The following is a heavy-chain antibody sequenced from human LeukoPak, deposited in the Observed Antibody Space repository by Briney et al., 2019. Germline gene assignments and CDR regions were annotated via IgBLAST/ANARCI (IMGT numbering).Heavy chain of an antibody. CDR2: INSVGSST. J-gene: IGHJ4*02. V-gene: IGHV3-74*01. CDR1: GFTFSSFW. Sequence: GGSLLLSCAASGFTFSSFWMDWVPQAPGKGVVWVSRINSVGSSTSYADSVQGRFTISRDNAKNTLYLQMNSLRAEDTAVYYCARERTSGWDAFDFWGQGTLVTVSS. D-gene: IGHD6-19*01. CDR3: ARERTSGWDAFDF.